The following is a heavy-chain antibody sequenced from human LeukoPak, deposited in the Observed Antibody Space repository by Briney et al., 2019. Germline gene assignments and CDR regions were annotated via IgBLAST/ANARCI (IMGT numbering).Heavy chain of an antibody. V-gene: IGHV4-34*01. CDR2: MNPSGST. D-gene: IGHD3-22*01. CDR3: ARGRQDVTMIVVVMTAVSYYLDV. J-gene: IGHJ6*03. CDR1: GGSLSGYY. Sequence: PSETLSLTCAVYGGSLSGYYWTWIRQTPEKGLEWIGEMNPSGSTNYNPSLKSRVTISVDTSKNQFSLELSSVTAADTAVYYCARGRQDVTMIVVVMTAVSYYLDVWGKGTTVTVS.